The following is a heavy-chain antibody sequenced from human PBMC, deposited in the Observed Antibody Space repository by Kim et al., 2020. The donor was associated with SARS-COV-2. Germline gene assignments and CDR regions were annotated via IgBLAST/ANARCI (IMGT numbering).Heavy chain of an antibody. V-gene: IGHV3-7*03. J-gene: IGHJ3*02. CDR2: IKQDGSEK. Sequence: GGSLRLSCAASGFTFSSYWMSWVRQAPGKGLEWVANIKQDGSEKYYVDSVKGRFTISRDNAKNSLYLQMNSLRAEDTAVYYCAREDRRITMVRGVKAAFDIWGQGTMLTVSS. CDR3: AREDRRITMVRGVKAAFDI. D-gene: IGHD3-10*01. CDR1: GFTFSSYW.